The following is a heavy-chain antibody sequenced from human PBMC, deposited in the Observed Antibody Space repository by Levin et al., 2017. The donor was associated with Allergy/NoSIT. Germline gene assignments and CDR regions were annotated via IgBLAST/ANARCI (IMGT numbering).Heavy chain of an antibody. J-gene: IGHJ4*02. CDR2: INPNSGGT. D-gene: IGHD1-26*01. Sequence: GESLKISCKASGYTFTGYYMHWVRQAPGQGLEWMGWINPNSGGTNYAQKFQGRVTMTRDTSISTAYMELSRLRSDDTAVYYCASPGGVGATFIWLFDYWGQGTLVTVSS. V-gene: IGHV1-2*02. CDR1: GYTFTGYY. CDR3: ASPGGVGATFIWLFDY.